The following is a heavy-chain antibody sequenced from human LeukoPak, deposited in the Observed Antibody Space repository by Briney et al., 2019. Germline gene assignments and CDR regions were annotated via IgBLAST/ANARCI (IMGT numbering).Heavy chain of an antibody. D-gene: IGHD5-18*01. V-gene: IGHV4-59*01. CDR2: IYYSGST. Sequence: PSETLSLTCTVSGDSISSSYWSWIRQPPGKGLEWIGYIYYSGSTNYNPSLMSRVTISVDTPKKQFSLKLSSVTAADTAVYYCARRVGHSYGVAGAAAVGIWGQGTMWTVSS. CDR3: ARRVGHSYGVAGAAAVGI. CDR1: GDSISSSY. J-gene: IGHJ3*02.